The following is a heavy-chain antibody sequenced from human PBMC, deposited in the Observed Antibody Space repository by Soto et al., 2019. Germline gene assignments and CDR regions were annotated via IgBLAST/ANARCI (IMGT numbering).Heavy chain of an antibody. V-gene: IGHV3-21*01. CDR2: ISSNSAYI. CDR1: GFTFRSFT. Sequence: GGSLRLSCAASGFTFRSFTMNWVRQAPGKGLEWVSTISSNSAYIYYTDALRGRFTIPRDNAKNSLHLQMNSLRAEDTAVHYCTRDASRDSSARGWFDPWGPGTLVTVSS. CDR3: TRDASRDSSARGWFDP. J-gene: IGHJ5*02. D-gene: IGHD6-13*01.